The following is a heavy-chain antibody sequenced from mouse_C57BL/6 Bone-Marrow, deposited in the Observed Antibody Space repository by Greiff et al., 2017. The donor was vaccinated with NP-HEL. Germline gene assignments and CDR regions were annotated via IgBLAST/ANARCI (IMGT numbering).Heavy chain of an antibody. Sequence: EVKLMESEGGLVQPGSSMKLSCTASGFTFSDYYMAWVRQVPEKGLEWVANINYDGSSTYYLDSLKSRFIISRDNAKNLLYLQMSSLKSEYTATYYCAREGGLRRRTYAMDDWGQGTSVTVSA. CDR2: INYDGSST. CDR3: AREGGLRRRTYAMDD. CDR1: GFTFSDYY. J-gene: IGHJ4*01. D-gene: IGHD2-4*01. V-gene: IGHV5-16*01.